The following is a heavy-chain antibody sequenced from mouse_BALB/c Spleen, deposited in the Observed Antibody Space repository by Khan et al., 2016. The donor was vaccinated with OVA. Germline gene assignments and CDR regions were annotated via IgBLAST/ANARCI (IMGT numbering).Heavy chain of an antibody. J-gene: IGHJ1*01. CDR3: AEYCWCD. CDR1: GFTFSSFG. D-gene: IGHD1-1*02. Sequence: EVELVESGGGLVQPGGSRKLSCAASGFTFSSFGMHWVRQAPEKGLEWVAYISSGSSTIYYADTVKGRFTISSDNPKNTMFLQMTSLRSEDTAIYDCAEYCWCDWGAGTTVTVSA. V-gene: IGHV5-17*02. CDR2: ISSGSSTI.